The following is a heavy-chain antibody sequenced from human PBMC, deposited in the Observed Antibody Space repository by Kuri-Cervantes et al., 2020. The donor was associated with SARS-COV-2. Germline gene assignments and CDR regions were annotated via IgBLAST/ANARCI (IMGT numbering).Heavy chain of an antibody. CDR2: IYSGGST. V-gene: IGHV3-53*04. CDR3: ARDIWGSH. CDR1: GFTVSSNY. Sequence: GESLKISCAASGFTVSSNYMSWVRQAPGKGLEWVSVIYSGGSTYYADSVKGRFTISRHNSKNTLYLQMNSLRAEDTAVYYCARDIWGSHWGQGTLVTSPQ. D-gene: IGHD3-16*01. J-gene: IGHJ4*02.